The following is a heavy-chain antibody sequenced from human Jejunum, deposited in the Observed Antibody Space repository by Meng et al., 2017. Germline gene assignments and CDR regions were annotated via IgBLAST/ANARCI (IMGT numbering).Heavy chain of an antibody. V-gene: IGHV6-1*01. CDR2: TYYRSKWYN. Sequence: QVRLQQSGRVLGKPCQTPPPTCAISGDRVSSNSAAWNWIRQSPSRGLEWLGRTYYRSKWYNDYAESVKSRITINPDTSKNQFSLQLNSVTPEDTAVYYRVRTSNWSLDYWGQGTLVTVSS. J-gene: IGHJ4*01. D-gene: IGHD6-13*01. CDR3: VRTSNWSLDY. CDR1: GDRVSSNSAA.